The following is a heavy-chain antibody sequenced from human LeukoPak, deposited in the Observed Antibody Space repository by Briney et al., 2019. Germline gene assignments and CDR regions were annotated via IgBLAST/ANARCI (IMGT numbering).Heavy chain of an antibody. V-gene: IGHV1-18*01. CDR1: GYTFISYG. D-gene: IGHD3-22*01. CDR2: ISAYNGNT. J-gene: IGHJ4*02. CDR3: ARDSQYYYDSSPDY. Sequence: GASVKVSCKASGYTFISYGISWVRQAPGQGLEWMGWISAYNGNTNYAQKLQGRVTVTTDTSTSTAYMELRSLRSDDTAVYYCARDSQYYYDSSPDYWGQGTLVTVSS.